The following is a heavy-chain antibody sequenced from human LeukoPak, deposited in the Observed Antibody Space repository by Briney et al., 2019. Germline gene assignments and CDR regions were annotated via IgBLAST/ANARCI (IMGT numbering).Heavy chain of an antibody. Sequence: SQTLSLTCAISGDSVSSNSAAWHWVRQSPSRGLEWLGRTYYRSKLYNDYAPSVESRMTINPDTFKNQFSLQLNSVTPEDTAIYFCALVVNKDAFDIWGQGTMVTVSS. J-gene: IGHJ3*02. CDR1: GDSVSSNSAA. CDR3: ALVVNKDAFDI. CDR2: TYYRSKLYN. V-gene: IGHV6-1*01. D-gene: IGHD2-15*01.